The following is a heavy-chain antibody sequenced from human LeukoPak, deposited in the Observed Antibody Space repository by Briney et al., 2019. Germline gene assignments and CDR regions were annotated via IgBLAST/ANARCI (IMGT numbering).Heavy chain of an antibody. J-gene: IGHJ6*03. CDR3: AKSAGHCSNGICFTDYYMDV. CDR2: INCNSGDA. Sequence: ASVQVSCKASGYSFTEHYIYWVRQAPGQGLEWVGRINCNSGDANSAQKFQGRVTMTRDTSVSTAYMDLSSVTSDDTAVYFCAKSAGHCSNGICFTDYYMDVWGRGTTVTVSS. V-gene: IGHV1-2*02. D-gene: IGHD2-8*01. CDR1: GYSFTEHY.